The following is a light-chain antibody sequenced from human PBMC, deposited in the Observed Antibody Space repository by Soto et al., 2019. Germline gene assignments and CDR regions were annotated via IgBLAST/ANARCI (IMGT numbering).Light chain of an antibody. Sequence: QSVLTQPASVSGSPGQSITISCTGTVSDVGGYDSVSWYQQHPGRAPKLIIYGVNNRPSGVSNRFSASKSADTASLTISGLHAEDEANYSCCSYTTSTTYVFGTGTTLTVL. CDR2: GVN. J-gene: IGLJ1*01. V-gene: IGLV2-14*03. CDR1: VSDVGGYDS. CDR3: CSYTTSTTYV.